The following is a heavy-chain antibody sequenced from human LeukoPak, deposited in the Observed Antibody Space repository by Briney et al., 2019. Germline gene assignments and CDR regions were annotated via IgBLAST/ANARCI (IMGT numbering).Heavy chain of an antibody. J-gene: IGHJ4*02. CDR2: IYYSGST. V-gene: IGHV4-59*01. CDR1: GGSISSYY. CDR3: ARGATSHVDTAMAH. D-gene: IGHD5-18*01. Sequence: PSETLSLTCTASGGSISSYYWGWIRQPPGKGLEWIGYIYYSGSTNYNPSLKSRVTISVDTSKNQFSLKLSSVTAADTAVYYCARGATSHVDTAMAHWGQGTLVTVSS.